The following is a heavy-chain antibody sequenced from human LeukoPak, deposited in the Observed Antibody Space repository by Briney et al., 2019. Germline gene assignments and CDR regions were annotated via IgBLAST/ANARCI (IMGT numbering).Heavy chain of an antibody. Sequence: ASVKVSCKASGYTFTKYFLHWVRQAPGQGLEWMGWINPNGVGTIYAQKFQGRVTMSRDTFISTAYMEVSRLTSDEPAVYYCARDDYGDLQYFENWGQGTLVTVSS. D-gene: IGHD4-17*01. CDR2: INPNGVGT. CDR3: ARDDYGDLQYFEN. V-gene: IGHV1-2*02. J-gene: IGHJ4*02. CDR1: GYTFTKYF.